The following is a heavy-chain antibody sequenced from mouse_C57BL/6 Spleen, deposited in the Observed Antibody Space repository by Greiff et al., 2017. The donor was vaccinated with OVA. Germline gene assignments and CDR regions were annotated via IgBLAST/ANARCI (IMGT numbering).Heavy chain of an antibody. CDR2: IYPGSGST. V-gene: IGHV1-55*01. Sequence: VQLQQSGAELVKPGASVKMSCKASGYTFTSYWITWVKQRPGQGLEWIGDIYPGSGSTNYNEKFKSKATLTVDTSSSTAYMQLSSLTSEDSAVYYCARAHYYGSSYPYWYFDVWGTGTTVTVSS. CDR1: GYTFTSYW. CDR3: ARAHYYGSSYPYWYFDV. J-gene: IGHJ1*03. D-gene: IGHD1-1*01.